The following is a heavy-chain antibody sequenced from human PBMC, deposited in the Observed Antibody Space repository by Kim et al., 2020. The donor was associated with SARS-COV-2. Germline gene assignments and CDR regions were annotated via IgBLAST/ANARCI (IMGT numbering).Heavy chain of an antibody. Sequence: GGSLRLSCAASGFTFSSYWMHWVRQAPGKGLVWVSRINSDGSSTSYADSVKGRFTISRENANNTLYLQLNSLRAEDTAGYYCAVAVAGRLGMDVWGQGTTVTVSS. V-gene: IGHV3-74*01. J-gene: IGHJ6*02. CDR3: AVAVAGRLGMDV. CDR2: INSDGSST. D-gene: IGHD6-19*01. CDR1: GFTFSSYW.